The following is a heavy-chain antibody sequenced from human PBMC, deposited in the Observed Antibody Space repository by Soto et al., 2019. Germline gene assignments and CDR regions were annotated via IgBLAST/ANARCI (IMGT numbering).Heavy chain of an antibody. CDR3: ATRDSGRFY. D-gene: IGHD5-12*01. Sequence: QVQLQESGPGLVKPSGTLSLTCAVSVVSISSHDWWTWVRQPPGKGLEWIGESHESGNTNYNSSLESRVTISVDKSKNQFSLKLTSVTVADTAVYYCATRDSGRFYWGQGTLVTVSS. J-gene: IGHJ4*02. V-gene: IGHV4-4*02. CDR2: SHESGNT. CDR1: VVSISSHDW.